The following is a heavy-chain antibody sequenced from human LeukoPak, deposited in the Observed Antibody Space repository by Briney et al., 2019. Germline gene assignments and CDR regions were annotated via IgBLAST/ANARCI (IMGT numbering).Heavy chain of an antibody. CDR1: GGSFSGYH. CDR3: ARGRHDITMIVVVMTSVTYYLDV. J-gene: IGHJ6*03. V-gene: IGHV4-34*01. D-gene: IGHD3-22*01. Sequence: SETLSLTCAVYGGSFSGYHWTWIRQSPGKGLEWIGDINPSRSTYYNPSLKSRLTISVDTSKNQFSLKLRSVAAADTAVYYCARGRHDITMIVVVMTSVTYYLDVWDKGTTVTVS. CDR2: INPSRST.